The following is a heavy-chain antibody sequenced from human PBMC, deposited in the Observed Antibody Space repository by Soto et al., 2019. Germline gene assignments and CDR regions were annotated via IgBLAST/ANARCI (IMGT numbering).Heavy chain of an antibody. D-gene: IGHD6-13*01. V-gene: IGHV1-2*02. CDR1: GYTFTDYF. CDR3: ARDPEVQQLGLDY. J-gene: IGHJ4*02. Sequence: QVQLVQSGAEVKRPGASLKVSCRASGYTFTDYFMHWVRQAPGQGLEWMGWVNPNSGGTNFAQRFQGRVTMTRDTSISTAYLEMTSLSSDETAVYYCARDPEVQQLGLDYWGQGTPVTVSS. CDR2: VNPNSGGT.